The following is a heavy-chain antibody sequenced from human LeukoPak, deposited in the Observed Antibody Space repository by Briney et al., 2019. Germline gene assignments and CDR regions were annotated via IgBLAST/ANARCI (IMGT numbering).Heavy chain of an antibody. J-gene: IGHJ4*02. D-gene: IGHD3-10*01. CDR3: AKGAYYGSGSYSTFDY. Sequence: GRSLRLSCAASGFTFDDYAMHWVRQAPGKGLEWVSGISWNSGSIGYADSVKGRFTISRDNAKNSLYLQMNSLRAEDTALYYCAKGAYYGSGSYSTFDYWGQGTLVTVSS. CDR2: ISWNSGSI. CDR1: GFTFDDYA. V-gene: IGHV3-9*01.